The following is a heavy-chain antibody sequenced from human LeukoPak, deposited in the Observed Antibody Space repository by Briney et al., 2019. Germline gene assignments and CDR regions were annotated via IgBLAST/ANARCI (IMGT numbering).Heavy chain of an antibody. J-gene: IGHJ5*01. V-gene: IGHV3-53*01. CDR3: ARDVPHNWFDS. CDR1: GFSVSSNY. Sequence: GGSLRLSCAASGFSVSSNYMNWVRQAPGKGLEWVAVIYAGGNTYYADSVKGRFTISRDNAKNTVHLQMNSLRVEDTAVYYCARDVPHNWFDSWGQGILVTVSS. CDR2: IYAGGNT.